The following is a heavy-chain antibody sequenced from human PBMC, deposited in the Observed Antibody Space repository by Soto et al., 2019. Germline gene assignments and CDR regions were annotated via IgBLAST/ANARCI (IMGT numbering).Heavy chain of an antibody. Sequence: PGESLRISCKGSGYSFTSYWNAWVRQMPGKGLEWMGIIYPGDSDTRYSPSFQGLVTISADKTISTAYLQWSSLKASDTAMYYWARRPYGSVSSDYYYYYGMDVWGQGTTVTVSS. CDR1: GYSFTSYW. J-gene: IGHJ6*02. CDR3: ARRPYGSVSSDYYYYYGMDV. D-gene: IGHD3-10*01. V-gene: IGHV5-51*01. CDR2: IYPGDSDT.